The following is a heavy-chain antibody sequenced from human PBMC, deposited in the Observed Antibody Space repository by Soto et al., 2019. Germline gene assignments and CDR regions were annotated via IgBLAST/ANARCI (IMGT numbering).Heavy chain of an antibody. CDR1: GFTFSNYA. Sequence: GGSLRLSCAASGFTFSNYAMSWVRQAPGKGLEWVSAISGGGGSTYYADSVKGRFTISRDNSRNTLFLQMNSLRAEDTAVYYCAKDPPVAMIFGVVIPPYYCDYWGQGTLVTVSS. J-gene: IGHJ4*02. V-gene: IGHV3-23*01. CDR3: AKDPPVAMIFGVVIPPYYCDY. CDR2: ISGGGGST. D-gene: IGHD3-3*01.